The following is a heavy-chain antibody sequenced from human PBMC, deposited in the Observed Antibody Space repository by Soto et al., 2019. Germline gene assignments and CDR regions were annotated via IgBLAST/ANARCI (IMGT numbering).Heavy chain of an antibody. CDR2: IYHSGST. Sequence: KGLEWIGEIYHSGSTYYNPSLKSRVTISVDTSKNQFSLKLSSVTAADTAVYYCAREGLMVRGVITRWFDPWGQGTLVTVSS. V-gene: IGHV4-30-2*04. D-gene: IGHD3-10*01. CDR3: AREGLMVRGVITRWFDP. J-gene: IGHJ5*02.